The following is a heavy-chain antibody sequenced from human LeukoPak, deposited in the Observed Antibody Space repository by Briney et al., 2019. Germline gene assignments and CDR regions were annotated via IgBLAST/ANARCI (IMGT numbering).Heavy chain of an antibody. CDR3: ATFAGEHQAPFDY. CDR2: IKPNSGGT. V-gene: IGHV1-2*06. J-gene: IGHJ4*02. D-gene: IGHD1-26*01. Sequence: GASVRVSCKASGYTFTDYYMHWVRQAPGQGLEWMGRIKPNSGGTNYGQKFQGRVTMTRDTSISTAYMELSRLRSDDTAVYYCATFAGEHQAPFDYWGQGTLVTVSS. CDR1: GYTFTDYY.